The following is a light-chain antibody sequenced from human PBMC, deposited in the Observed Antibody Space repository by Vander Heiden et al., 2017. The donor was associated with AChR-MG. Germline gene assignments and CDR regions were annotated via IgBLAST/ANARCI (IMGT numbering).Light chain of an antibody. CDR2: GTS. V-gene: IGKV3-20*01. CDR1: QSVSSNS. Sequence: EIVLTQSPSTLSLSPGERATLSCRASQSVSSNSLAWYQQKPGQAPRLLISGTSSRATGIPDRFSGSGSGTDFTLTISRLEPEDFAVYYCQQYGTSPKYTFGQGTKLEI. CDR3: QQYGTSPKYT. J-gene: IGKJ2*01.